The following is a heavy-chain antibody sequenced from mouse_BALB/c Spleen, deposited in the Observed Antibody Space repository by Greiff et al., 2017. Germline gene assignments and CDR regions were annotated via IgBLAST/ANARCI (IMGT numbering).Heavy chain of an antibody. D-gene: IGHD2-4*01. V-gene: IGHV1-80*01. J-gene: IGHJ3*01. CDR3: ARGTDYGWAY. CDR2: IYPGDGDT. Sequence: QVQLQQSGAELVRPGSSVKISCKASGYAFSSYWMNWVKQRPGQGLEWIGQIYPGDGDTNYNGKFKGKATLTADKTSSTAYMQLSSLTSEDSAVYFCARGTDYGWAYWGQGTLVTVSA. CDR1: GYAFSSYW.